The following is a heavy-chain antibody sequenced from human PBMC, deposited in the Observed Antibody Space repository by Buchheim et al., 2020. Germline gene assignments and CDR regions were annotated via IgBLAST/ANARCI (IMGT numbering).Heavy chain of an antibody. D-gene: IGHD5-24*01. Sequence: EVQLVESGGGLVQPGGSLRLSCAASGFTFSSYWMSWVRQAPGKGLEWVANIKQDGSEKYYVDSVKGRFTISRDNAKHSLYMQMNSLRAEDTAVYYCARDLDRDGYNPKESDYWGQGTL. CDR1: GFTFSSYW. CDR3: ARDLDRDGYNPKESDY. V-gene: IGHV3-7*01. J-gene: IGHJ4*02. CDR2: IKQDGSEK.